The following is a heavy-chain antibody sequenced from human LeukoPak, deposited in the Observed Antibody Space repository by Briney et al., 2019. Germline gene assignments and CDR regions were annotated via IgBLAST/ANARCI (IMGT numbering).Heavy chain of an antibody. D-gene: IGHD4-17*01. J-gene: IGHJ3*02. CDR3: ARDLVTVTKGFDI. CDR1: DDSFSSHY. Sequence: SETLSLTCAVSDDSFSSHYWTWIRQPPGKGLEWIGYISYIGTTNYNPSLKSRVTIPIDTSKNQFSLKLSSVTAADTAVYYCARDLVTVTKGFDIWGQGTMVSVSS. CDR2: ISYIGTT. V-gene: IGHV4-59*11.